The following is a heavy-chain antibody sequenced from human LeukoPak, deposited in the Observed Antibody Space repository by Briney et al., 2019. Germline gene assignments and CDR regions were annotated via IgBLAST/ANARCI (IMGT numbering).Heavy chain of an antibody. J-gene: IGHJ5*02. CDR1: GGSISSGGYY. Sequence: SETLSLTCTVSGGSISSGGYYWSWIRQHPGKGLEWIGYIYYSGSTYYNPSLKSRVTISVDTSKNQFSLKLSSVTAADTAVYYCARGLAAAGLYIWFDPWGQGTLVTVSS. CDR2: IYYSGST. D-gene: IGHD6-13*01. V-gene: IGHV4-31*03. CDR3: ARGLAAAGLYIWFDP.